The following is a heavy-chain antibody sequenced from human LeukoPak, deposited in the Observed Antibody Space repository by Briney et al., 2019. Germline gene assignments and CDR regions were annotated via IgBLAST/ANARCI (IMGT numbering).Heavy chain of an antibody. Sequence: SETLSLTCTVSGGSINSYYWSWIRQPPGKGLEWIGRIYSSGSTNYNPSLKSRVSMSVDTSKNQFSLKLTSVTAADTAVYYCARGGKATVVTMWGQGILVTVSS. V-gene: IGHV4-4*07. CDR3: ARGGKATVVTM. CDR1: GGSINSYY. CDR2: IYSSGST. J-gene: IGHJ4*02. D-gene: IGHD4-23*01.